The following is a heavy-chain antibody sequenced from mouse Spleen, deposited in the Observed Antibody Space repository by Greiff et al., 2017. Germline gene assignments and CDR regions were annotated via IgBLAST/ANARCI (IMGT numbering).Heavy chain of an antibody. D-gene: IGHD1-1*01. J-gene: IGHJ2*01. CDR1: GYTFTAYW. CDR2: ILPGSGNT. Sequence: QVQLKESGAELMKPGASVKLSCKATGYTFTAYWIEWVKQRPGHGLEWIGEILPGSGNTNYNEKFKGKATFTADTSSTTAYMQLSSLTTEGSAIYYGARLDYGSSYDYFDYWGQGTTLTVSS. V-gene: IGHV1-9*01. CDR3: ARLDYGSSYDYFDY.